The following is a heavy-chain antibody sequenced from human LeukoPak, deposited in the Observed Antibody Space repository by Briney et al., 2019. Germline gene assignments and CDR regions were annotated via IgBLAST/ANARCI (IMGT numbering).Heavy chain of an antibody. CDR1: GFTFSSYG. V-gene: IGHV3-23*01. D-gene: IGHD6-6*01. J-gene: IGHJ4*02. Sequence: GGSLRLSCAASGFTFSSYGLSWVRQAPGKGLEWVSAISGSGGSTYYADSVKGRFTISRDNSKNTLYLQMNSLRAEDTAVYYCAKDSYSSSSAYWGQGTLVTVSS. CDR2: ISGSGGST. CDR3: AKDSYSSSSAY.